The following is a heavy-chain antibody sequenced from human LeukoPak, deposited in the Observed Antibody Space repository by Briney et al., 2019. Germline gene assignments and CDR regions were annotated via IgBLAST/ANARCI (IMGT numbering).Heavy chain of an antibody. V-gene: IGHV4-39*01. CDR2: IYYSGST. Sequence: SETLSLTCTVSGGSINSSNYYWGWIRQPPGKGLEWIGSIYYSGSTYYNPSLKSRVSISVDTSKDQFSLKLSSVTAADTAVYYCARHRDSSGWYDFDYWGQGTLVTVSS. J-gene: IGHJ4*02. CDR3: ARHRDSSGWYDFDY. CDR1: GGSINSSNYY. D-gene: IGHD6-19*01.